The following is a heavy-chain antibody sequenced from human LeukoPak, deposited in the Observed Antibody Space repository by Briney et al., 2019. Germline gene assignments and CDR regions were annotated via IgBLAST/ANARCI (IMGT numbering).Heavy chain of an antibody. Sequence: GESLRLSCAASGFTFSSYAMSWVRQAPGKGLEWVSAISGSGGSTYYADSVKGRFTISRDNSKNMLYLQMNSLRAEDTAVYYCAKDKSADTAMVPFDYWGQGTLVTVSS. CDR3: AKDKSADTAMVPFDY. V-gene: IGHV3-23*01. CDR2: ISGSGGST. D-gene: IGHD5-18*01. CDR1: GFTFSSYA. J-gene: IGHJ4*02.